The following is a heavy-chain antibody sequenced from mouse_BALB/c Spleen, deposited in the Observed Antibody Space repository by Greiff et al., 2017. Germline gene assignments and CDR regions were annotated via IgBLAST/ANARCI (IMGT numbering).Heavy chain of an antibody. J-gene: IGHJ3*01. V-gene: IGHV1S135*01. CDR3: ASHDSPFAY. D-gene: IGHD2-4*01. CDR1: GYSFTSYY. Sequence: EVQLQQSGPELMKPGASVKISCKASGYSFTSYYMHWVKQSHGKSLEWIGYIDPFNGGTSYNQKFKGKATLTVDKSSSTAYMHLSSLTSEDSAVYYCASHDSPFAYWGQGTLVTVSA. CDR2: IDPFNGGT.